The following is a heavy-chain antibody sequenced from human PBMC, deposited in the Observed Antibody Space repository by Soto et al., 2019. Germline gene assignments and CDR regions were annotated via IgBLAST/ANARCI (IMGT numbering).Heavy chain of an antibody. V-gene: IGHV4-39*01. CDR2: IYYDGST. CDR1: GGSINSNNYY. D-gene: IGHD2-15*01. CDR3: AKVVVAATRHTDFDS. J-gene: IGHJ4*02. Sequence: QMQLQESGPGLVKPSETLSLTCTVSGGSINSNNYYWAWIRQPPGKGLAWIASIYYDGSTYYNPSLKSRVTISIDTSKNQFSLRLRSVTAADTAIYYCAKVVVAATRHTDFDSWGQGTLVTVS.